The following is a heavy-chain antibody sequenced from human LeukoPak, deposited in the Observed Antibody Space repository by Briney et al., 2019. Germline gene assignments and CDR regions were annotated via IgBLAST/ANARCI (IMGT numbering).Heavy chain of an antibody. CDR3: VRGAGGPRNYVLDY. CDR2: LNSDGTTI. V-gene: IGHV3-74*01. D-gene: IGHD3-10*02. J-gene: IGHJ4*02. CDR1: GFTFSGYW. Sequence: PGGSLRLSCVASGFTFSGYWMHWVRQAPGMGLVWVSRLNSDGTTINYADSVKGRFTISRDNAKNTVYLQMSGLRDDDTPLYFCVRGAGGPRNYVLDYWGQGALVSVSS.